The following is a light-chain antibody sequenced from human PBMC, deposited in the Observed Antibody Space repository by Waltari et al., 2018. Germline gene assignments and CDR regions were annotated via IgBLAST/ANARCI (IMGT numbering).Light chain of an antibody. Sequence: DIQMTQSPSFVSASVGDGVTITCRAGQGINKWLAWFQQKPGKAPKLLIYAASNLQRGVPSRFSGSGSGTDFTLTITSLQPDDFATYYCQQTDSFPPTFGGGTKVDFK. CDR1: QGINKW. CDR2: AAS. CDR3: QQTDSFPPT. V-gene: IGKV1-12*01. J-gene: IGKJ4*01.